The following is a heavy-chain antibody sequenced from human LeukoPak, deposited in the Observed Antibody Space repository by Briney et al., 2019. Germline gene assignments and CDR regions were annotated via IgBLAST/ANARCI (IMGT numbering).Heavy chain of an antibody. CDR1: GGSISSSSYY. CDR3: ARDLAGYYTVGY. V-gene: IGHV4-39*07. D-gene: IGHD3-9*01. CDR2: IYYSGST. Sequence: SETLSLTCTVSGGSISSSSYYWGWIRQPPGKGLEWIGSIYYSGSTYYNPSLKSRVTISVDTSKNQFSLKLSSVTAADTAVYYCARDLAGYYTVGYWGRGTLVTVSS. J-gene: IGHJ4*02.